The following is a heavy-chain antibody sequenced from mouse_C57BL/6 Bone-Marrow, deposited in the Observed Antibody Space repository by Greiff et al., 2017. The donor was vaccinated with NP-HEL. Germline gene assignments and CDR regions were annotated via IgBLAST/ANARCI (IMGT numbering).Heavy chain of an antibody. CDR3: ARQPSCSYGSSPHYAMEY. CDR1: GFSLTSYG. J-gene: IGHJ4*01. CDR2: IWSDGST. V-gene: IGHV2-6-1*01. Sequence: VQLQESGPGLVAPSQSLSITCTVSGFSLTSYGVHWVRQPPGKGLEWLVVIWSDGSTTYNSALKSRLSISTDNSKSQVFLKMNSLQTDDTAMYYCARQPSCSYGSSPHYAMEYWGEGASGTGSS. D-gene: IGHD1-1*01.